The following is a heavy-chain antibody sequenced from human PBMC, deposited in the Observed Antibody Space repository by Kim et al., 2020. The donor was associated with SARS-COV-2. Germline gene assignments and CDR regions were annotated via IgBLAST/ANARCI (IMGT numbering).Heavy chain of an antibody. CDR3: ARDGTPNDILTGYYYYYYYGMDV. CDR2: ISSSGSTI. Sequence: GGSLRLSCAASGFTFSDYYMSWIRQAPGKGLEWVSYISSSGSTIYYADSVKGRFTTSRDNAKNSLYLQMNSLRAEDTAVYYCARDGTPNDILTGYYYYYYYGMDVWGQGTTVTVSS. D-gene: IGHD3-9*01. J-gene: IGHJ6*02. CDR1: GFTFSDYY. V-gene: IGHV3-11*01.